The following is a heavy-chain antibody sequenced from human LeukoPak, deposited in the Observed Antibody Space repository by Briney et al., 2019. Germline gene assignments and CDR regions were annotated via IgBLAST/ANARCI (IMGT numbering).Heavy chain of an antibody. CDR3: ARVGRLYYDSSGYYAY. D-gene: IGHD3-22*01. CDR1: GFTFSSYS. J-gene: IGHJ4*02. CDR2: ISTIGSNI. V-gene: IGHV3-21*01. Sequence: GGSLRLSCATSGFTFSSYSMHWVRQAPGKGLEWLSSISTIGSNIYYADSVKGRFTISRDNAKNSLYLQMNSLRAEDTAVYYCARVGRLYYDSSGYYAYWGQGTLVTVSS.